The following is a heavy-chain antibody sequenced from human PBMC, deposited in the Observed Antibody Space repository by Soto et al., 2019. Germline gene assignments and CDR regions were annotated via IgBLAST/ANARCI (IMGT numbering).Heavy chain of an antibody. J-gene: IGHJ4*02. D-gene: IGHD6-25*01. Sequence: ASVKVSCKASGYTFTSYDINWVRQATGQGLEWMGWMNPNSGNTGYAQKFQGRVTMTRDTSTSTFHMELSSLTAVDTAVYYCARRGWAAAAIIDYWGQGTLVTVPQ. CDR3: ARRGWAAAAIIDY. CDR1: GYTFTSYD. CDR2: MNPNSGNT. V-gene: IGHV1-8*01.